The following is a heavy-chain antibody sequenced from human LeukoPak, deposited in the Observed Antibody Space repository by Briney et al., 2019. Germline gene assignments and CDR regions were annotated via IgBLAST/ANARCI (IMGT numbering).Heavy chain of an antibody. D-gene: IGHD4-17*01. CDR2: ISSSGSLI. CDR3: ARTSSVTPTPTFDS. CDR1: GFTFSHYE. Sequence: GGSLRLSCAASGFTFSHYEMNWVRQAPGKGLEWVSSISSSGSLIYYPDSMKGRFTISRDNARDSLYLQMNSLRVEDTAIYFCARTSSVTPTPTFDSWGQGTLVTVS. V-gene: IGHV3-48*03. J-gene: IGHJ4*02.